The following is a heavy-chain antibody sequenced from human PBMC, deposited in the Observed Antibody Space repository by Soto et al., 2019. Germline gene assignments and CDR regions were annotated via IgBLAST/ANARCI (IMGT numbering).Heavy chain of an antibody. CDR2: ISAYNGNT. J-gene: IGHJ4*02. CDR3: ARDLAAAGPFDY. Sequence: QVQLVQSGAEVKKPGASVKVSCKASGSTFTNYAFSWVRQAPGQGLEWMGWISAYNGNTNCPQKLQGRVTMTTDTSTCTAYMELRSLRSDDTAVYFCARDLAAAGPFDYWGQGTLVTVSS. V-gene: IGHV1-18*01. CDR1: GSTFTNYA. D-gene: IGHD6-13*01.